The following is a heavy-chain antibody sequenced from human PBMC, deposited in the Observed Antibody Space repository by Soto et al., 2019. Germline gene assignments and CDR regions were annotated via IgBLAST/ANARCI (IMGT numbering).Heavy chain of an antibody. Sequence: QLVESEGGLVQPGGSLRLSCEASGFIFTTSDMSWVRQAPGKGLEWVSSITTTGDTTHYADSVRGRFTISRDNVRNTGYLQKKSPGGGDTAVYYCAEGGGGDHGYWGQGTLVAVSS. CDR1: GFIFTTSD. J-gene: IGHJ4*02. D-gene: IGHD2-21*02. CDR2: ITTTGDTT. CDR3: AEGGGGDHGY. V-gene: IGHV3-23*04.